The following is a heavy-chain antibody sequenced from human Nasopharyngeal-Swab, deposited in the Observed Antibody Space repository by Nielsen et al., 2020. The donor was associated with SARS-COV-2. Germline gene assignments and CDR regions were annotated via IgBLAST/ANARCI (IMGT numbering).Heavy chain of an antibody. D-gene: IGHD6-19*01. CDR3: ARDLEGSSGFDY. J-gene: IGHJ4*02. Sequence: ASVKVSCKASGYTFTSYYMHWVRQAPGQGLEWMGIINPSGGSTSYAQKFQGRVTMTTDTSTSTAYMELRSLRSDDTAVYYCARDLEGSSGFDYWGQGTLVTVSS. CDR1: GYTFTSYY. V-gene: IGHV1-46*01. CDR2: INPSGGST.